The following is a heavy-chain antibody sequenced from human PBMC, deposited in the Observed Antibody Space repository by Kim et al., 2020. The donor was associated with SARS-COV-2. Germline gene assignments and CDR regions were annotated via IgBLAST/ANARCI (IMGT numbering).Heavy chain of an antibody. D-gene: IGHD6-13*01. J-gene: IGHJ4*02. V-gene: IGHV4-59*08. Sequence: TNHNPSLKGRVNISVNLSKNQFSLKLRSVTAADTAVYYCARRGAAAGFDSWGQGTLVTVSS. CDR3: ARRGAAAGFDS. CDR2: T.